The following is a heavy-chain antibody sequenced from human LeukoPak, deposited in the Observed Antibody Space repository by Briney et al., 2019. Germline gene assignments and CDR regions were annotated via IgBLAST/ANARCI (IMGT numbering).Heavy chain of an antibody. CDR2: ISWNSGSI. V-gene: IGHV3-9*01. Sequence: GRSLRLSCAASGFTFDDYAMHWVRQAPGKGLEWVSGISWNSGSIAYADSVKGRFTISRDNAKNSLYLQMNSLRAEDTALYYCVRGPLSGSYHPPFDYWGQGTLVTVSS. J-gene: IGHJ4*02. D-gene: IGHD3-10*01. CDR3: VRGPLSGSYHPPFDY. CDR1: GFTFDDYA.